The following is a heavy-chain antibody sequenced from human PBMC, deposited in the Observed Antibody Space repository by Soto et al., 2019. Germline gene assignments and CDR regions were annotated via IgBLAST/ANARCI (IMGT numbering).Heavy chain of an antibody. J-gene: IGHJ6*02. D-gene: IGHD3-9*01. CDR2: ISYDGSNK. CDR3: ARGVLRYFDWPKPKYYYYGMDV. CDR1: GFTFSSYA. Sequence: GGSLRLSCAASGFTFSSYAMHWVRQAPGKGLEWVAVISYDGSNKYYADSVKGRFTISRDNSKNTLYLQMNSLRAEDTAVYYCARGVLRYFDWPKPKYYYYGMDVWGQGTTVTVSS. V-gene: IGHV3-30-3*01.